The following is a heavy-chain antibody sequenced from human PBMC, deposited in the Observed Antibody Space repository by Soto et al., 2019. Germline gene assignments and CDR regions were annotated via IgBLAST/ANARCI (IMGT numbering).Heavy chain of an antibody. CDR3: ATIIGAVSATEVCEY. J-gene: IGHJ4*02. Sequence: SETLSLTCAVYGGSFSGYYWSWIRQPPGKGLEWIGEINHSGSTNYNPSLKSRVTISVDTSKNQFSLKLSSVTSADTAVYYCATIIGAVSATEVCEYWGQGALGTVSA. V-gene: IGHV4-34*01. CDR2: INHSGST. D-gene: IGHD3-16*01. CDR1: GGSFSGYY.